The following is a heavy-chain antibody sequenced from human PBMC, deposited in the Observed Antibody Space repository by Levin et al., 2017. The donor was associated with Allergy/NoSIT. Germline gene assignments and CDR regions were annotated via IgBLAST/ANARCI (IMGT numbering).Heavy chain of an antibody. Sequence: GPLRLSCTVSGGSIINNDYSWGWVRLPPGEGLEWFASIRHSGSTSHNPSLKSRVTISIDTSKNLFLVRLSSVTAADTAMYYCARRRNDSNWFDFWGQGKLVTVSS. D-gene: IGHD1-1*01. CDR2: IRHSGST. V-gene: IGHV4-39*01. J-gene: IGHJ5*01. CDR1: GGSIINNDYS. CDR3: ARRRNDSNWFDF.